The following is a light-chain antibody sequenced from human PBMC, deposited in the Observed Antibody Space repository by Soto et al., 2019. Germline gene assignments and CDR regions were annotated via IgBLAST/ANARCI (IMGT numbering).Light chain of an antibody. CDR2: DAS. J-gene: IGKJ4*01. V-gene: IGKV3-11*01. CDR3: QQRSIWPLT. Sequence: EIVLTQSPATLSLSPGERATLSCRASQSVSSYLAWYQQKPGQAPRLLIYDASNRATGIPARFSGSRSGTDFTLTISGLEPEDFAVYYCQQRSIWPLTFGGGTKVEIK. CDR1: QSVSSY.